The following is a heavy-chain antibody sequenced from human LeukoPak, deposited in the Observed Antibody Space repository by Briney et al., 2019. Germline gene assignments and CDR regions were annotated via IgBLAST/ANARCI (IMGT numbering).Heavy chain of an antibody. CDR2: MKQDGSQK. J-gene: IGHJ3*02. V-gene: IGHV3-7*01. CDR3: ARGGTCDI. CDR1: GFTFSMYW. Sequence: GESLRLSCVASGFTFSMYWMTWFRQAPGKGLEWVANMKQDGSQKNYVDSVKGRFTISRDNAKKSLYLQMNSLRGEDTAVYYCARGGTCDIWGQGTRVTVSS.